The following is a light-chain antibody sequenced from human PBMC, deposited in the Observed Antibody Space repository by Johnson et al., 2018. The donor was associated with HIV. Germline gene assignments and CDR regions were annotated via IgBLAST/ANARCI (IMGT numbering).Light chain of an antibody. J-gene: IGLJ1*01. CDR1: SSNIGNND. CDR3: GTWDSSLSPQYV. V-gene: IGLV1-51*02. Sequence: QSVLTQPPSVSAAPGQKVTISCSGSSSNIGNNDVSWYQQLPGTAPKLLIYENNKRPSGIPDRFSGSKSGTSATLGITGLQTGDEADYYCGTWDSSLSPQYVFGTGTKVTVL. CDR2: ENN.